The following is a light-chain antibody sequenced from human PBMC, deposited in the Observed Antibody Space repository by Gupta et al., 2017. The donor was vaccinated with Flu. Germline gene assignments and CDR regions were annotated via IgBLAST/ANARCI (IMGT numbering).Light chain of an antibody. Sequence: INISCTGTSSDVGGYNNVSWYQQHPGRAPKLMIYEVSNRPSGVSNRFSGSKSANTASLTISGLQAEDEADFYCSSYSSTDSLYVFGTGTKVTVL. CDR3: SSYSSTDSLYV. J-gene: IGLJ1*01. CDR2: EVS. CDR1: SSDVGGYNN. V-gene: IGLV2-14*01.